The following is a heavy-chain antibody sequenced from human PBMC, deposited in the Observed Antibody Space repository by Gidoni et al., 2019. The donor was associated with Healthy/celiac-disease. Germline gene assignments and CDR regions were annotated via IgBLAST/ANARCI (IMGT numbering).Heavy chain of an antibody. CDR1: GFTFSSYS. D-gene: IGHD6-19*01. J-gene: IGHJ4*02. Sequence: EVQLVKSGGGLVKPGGSLRLSCAASGFTFSSYSMNWVRQAPGKGLEWVSSISSSSSYIYYADSVKGRFTISRDNAKNSLYLQMNSLRAEDTAVYYCATTSRQWLTFDYWGQGTLVTVSS. CDR3: ATTSRQWLTFDY. V-gene: IGHV3-21*01. CDR2: ISSSSSYI.